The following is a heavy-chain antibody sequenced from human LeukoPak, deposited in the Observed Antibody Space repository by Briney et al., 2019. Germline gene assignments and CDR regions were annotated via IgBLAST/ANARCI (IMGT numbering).Heavy chain of an antibody. D-gene: IGHD5-24*01. CDR1: GYTFTSYG. CDR3: AISKERWLQLRLFDY. V-gene: IGHV1-18*01. J-gene: IGHJ4*02. CDR2: ISAYNGNT. Sequence: ASVKVSCKASGYTFTSYGISWVQQAPGQGLEWMGWISAYNGNTNYAQKLQGRVTMTTDTSTSTAYMELRSLRSDDTAVYYCAISKERWLQLRLFDYWGQGTLVTVSS.